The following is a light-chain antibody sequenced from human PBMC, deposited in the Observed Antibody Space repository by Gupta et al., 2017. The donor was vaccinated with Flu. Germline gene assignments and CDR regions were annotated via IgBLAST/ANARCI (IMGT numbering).Light chain of an antibody. Sequence: QSALTQPASVSGSPGQSITISCTGTSSDIGSYNYVSWYQQHPGQAPKLVIYGVTNRPSGVSNRFAATKSGATAFLTTSGLQAEDEAYYYCTSCISRSTLVFGGGTKLTVL. CDR2: GVT. J-gene: IGLJ2*01. CDR3: TSCISRSTLV. V-gene: IGLV2-14*01. CDR1: SSDIGSYNY.